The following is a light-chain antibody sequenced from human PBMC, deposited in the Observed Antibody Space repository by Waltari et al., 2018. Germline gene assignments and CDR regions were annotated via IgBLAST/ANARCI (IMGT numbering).Light chain of an antibody. V-gene: IGKV3-15*01. J-gene: IGKJ2*01. CDR2: DAF. CDR1: QTIRTY. CDR3: QHYLNFPHT. Sequence: ILMTQSPATLAVSPGERVTLSCRASQTIRTYLVWYQQKPGQSPRLLIYDAFIRATGIPARFSGSGSGTEFTLTISSLQSEDFAVYYCQHYLNFPHTFGPGTKLEIK.